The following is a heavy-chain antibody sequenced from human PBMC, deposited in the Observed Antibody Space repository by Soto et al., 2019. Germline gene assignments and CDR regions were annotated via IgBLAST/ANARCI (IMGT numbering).Heavy chain of an antibody. V-gene: IGHV4-31*03. CDR2: IYYSGST. Sequence: SETLSLTCPVSGGYIRSGCYYWSWIRQHPGKGLEWIGYIYYSGSTYYNPSLKSRVTISVDTSKNQFSLKLSSVTAADTAVYYCARDGGLSYFDYWGQGTLVTVSS. D-gene: IGHD3-16*01. J-gene: IGHJ4*02. CDR3: ARDGGLSYFDY. CDR1: GGYIRSGCYY.